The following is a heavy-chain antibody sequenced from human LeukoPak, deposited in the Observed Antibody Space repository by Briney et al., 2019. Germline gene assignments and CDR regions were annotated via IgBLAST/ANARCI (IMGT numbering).Heavy chain of an antibody. CDR1: GFTFSSYG. Sequence: GRSLRLSCAASGFTFSSYGMHWVRQAPGKGLEWVANIKQDGSEKYYVDSVKGRFTISRDNAKNSLYLQMNSLIDEDTAVYYCASLGAGSGYYDYWGQGTLVTVSS. V-gene: IGHV3-7*01. CDR2: IKQDGSEK. CDR3: ASLGAGSGYYDY. J-gene: IGHJ4*02. D-gene: IGHD3-22*01.